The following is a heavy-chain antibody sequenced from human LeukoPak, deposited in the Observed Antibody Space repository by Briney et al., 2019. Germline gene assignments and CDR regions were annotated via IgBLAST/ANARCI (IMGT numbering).Heavy chain of an antibody. V-gene: IGHV4-59*01. CDR1: GGSISSYY. Sequence: SETLSLTCTVSGGSISSYYWSWIRQPPGKGLEWIGYIYYSGSTNYNPSLKSRVTISVDTSKNQFSLKLSSVTAADTAVYYCARGSYGYPYYFDYWGQGTQVTVSS. CDR3: ARGSYGYPYYFDY. CDR2: IYYSGST. D-gene: IGHD5-18*01. J-gene: IGHJ4*02.